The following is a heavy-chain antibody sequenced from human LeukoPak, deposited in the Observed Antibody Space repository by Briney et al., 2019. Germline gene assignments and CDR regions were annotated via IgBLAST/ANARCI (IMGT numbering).Heavy chain of an antibody. CDR1: GLTFSSAW. Sequence: GGSLRRSCEVSGLTFSSAWMTWVRQVPEKGLEWVGRIKSKTDGGTADYAAPVKGRFTISRDDSKDTIYLQMSSLKAEDTGVYYCTTDGKYSASGTYWFDPWGQGTLVTVSS. J-gene: IGHJ5*02. V-gene: IGHV3-15*01. CDR3: TTDGKYSASGTYWFDP. CDR2: IKSKTDGGTA. D-gene: IGHD5-12*01.